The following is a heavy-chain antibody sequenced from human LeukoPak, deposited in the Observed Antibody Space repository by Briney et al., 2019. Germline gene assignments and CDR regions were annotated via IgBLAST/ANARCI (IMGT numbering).Heavy chain of an antibody. V-gene: IGHV4-4*02. CDR2: IYHSGST. D-gene: IGHD1-26*01. CDR3: ARESPYSGSYPGYYYYMDV. Sequence: SETLSLTCAVSGGSISSSNWWSWVRQPPGKGLEWIGEIYHSGSTNYNPSLKSRVTMSVDTSKNQFSLKLSSVTAADTAVYYCARESPYSGSYPGYYYYMDVWGKGTTVTISS. J-gene: IGHJ6*03. CDR1: GGSISSSNW.